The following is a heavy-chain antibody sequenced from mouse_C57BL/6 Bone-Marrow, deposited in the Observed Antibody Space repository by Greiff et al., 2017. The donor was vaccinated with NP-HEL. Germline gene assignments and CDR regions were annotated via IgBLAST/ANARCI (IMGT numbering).Heavy chain of an antibody. CDR1: GYTFTDYY. CDR3: ARGALAWFAY. V-gene: IGHV1-84*01. Sequence: VVESGPELVKPGASVKISCKASGYTFTDYYINWVKQRPGQGLEWIGWIYPGSGNTKYNEKFKGKATLTVDTSSSTAYMQLSSLTSEDSAVYFCARGALAWFAYWGQGTLVTVSA. J-gene: IGHJ3*01. CDR2: IYPGSGNT.